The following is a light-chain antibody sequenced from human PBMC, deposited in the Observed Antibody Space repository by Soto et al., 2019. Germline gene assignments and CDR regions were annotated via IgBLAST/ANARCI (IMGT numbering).Light chain of an antibody. J-gene: IGKJ4*01. V-gene: IGKV3-20*01. Sequence: ELVFTQSPGTLSLSPWERATLSCRASQSVSSSFLTWYQQKPXXAPRLLIYGASSRATGIPDRFSGSESGKDFTLTISNLEPEDFAVYYCQQYGSSRLTFGGGTKVDI. CDR3: QQYGSSRLT. CDR2: GAS. CDR1: QSVSSSF.